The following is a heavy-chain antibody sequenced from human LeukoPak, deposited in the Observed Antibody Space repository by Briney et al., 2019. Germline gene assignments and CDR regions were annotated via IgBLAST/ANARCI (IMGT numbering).Heavy chain of an antibody. V-gene: IGHV3-30-3*01. CDR1: GFTFSSYA. D-gene: IGHD5-18*01. J-gene: IGHJ4*02. Sequence: GRSLRLSCAASGFTFSSYAMHWVRQAPGKGLERVAVISYDGSNKYYADSVKGRFTISRDNSKNTLYLQMNSLRAEDTAVYYCARDTDGQLWPYYFDYWGQGTLVTVSS. CDR3: ARDTDGQLWPYYFDY. CDR2: ISYDGSNK.